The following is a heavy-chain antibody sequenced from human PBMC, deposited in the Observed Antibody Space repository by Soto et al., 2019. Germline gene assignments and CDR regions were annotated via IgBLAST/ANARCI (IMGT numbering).Heavy chain of an antibody. CDR2: IIPIFGTA. CDR3: ARIRGWDRYCSSTSCLDHYFDY. D-gene: IGHD2-2*01. J-gene: IGHJ4*02. V-gene: IGHV1-69*13. Sequence: SVKVSCKASGGTFSSYAISWVRQAPGQGLEWMGGIIPIFGTANYAQKFQGRVTITADESTSTAYMELSSLRSEDTAVYYCARIRGWDRYCSSTSCLDHYFDYWGQGTLVTVSS. CDR1: GGTFSSYA.